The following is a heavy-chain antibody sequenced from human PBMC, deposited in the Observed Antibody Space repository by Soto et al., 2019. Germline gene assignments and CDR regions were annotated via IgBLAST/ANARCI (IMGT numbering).Heavy chain of an antibody. J-gene: IGHJ6*02. Sequence: PGVSLRLSCAASGFTFSNAWMNWVRQAPGKGLEWVGRIKSKTDGGTTDYAAPVKGRFTISRDDSKNTLYLQMNSLKTEDTAVYYCTTDRRYCSSTSCYDGGDYYYYGMDVWGQETTVTVSS. D-gene: IGHD2-2*01. CDR3: TTDRRYCSSTSCYDGGDYYYYGMDV. V-gene: IGHV3-15*07. CDR1: GFTFSNAW. CDR2: IKSKTDGGTT.